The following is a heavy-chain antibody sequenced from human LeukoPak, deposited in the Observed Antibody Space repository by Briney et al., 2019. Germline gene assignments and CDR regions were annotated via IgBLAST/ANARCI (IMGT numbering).Heavy chain of an antibody. CDR3: ARGNTYGSYFGY. CDR2: FYHGGST. Sequence: SETLSLTCTVSGYSISTGYYWDWIRQPPGKGLEWIGTFYHGGSTYYNPSLKSRVTISVDTSKNQFSLKLSSVTAADTAVYYCARGNTYGSYFGYWGQGTLVTVSS. D-gene: IGHD1-26*01. CDR1: GYSISTGYY. J-gene: IGHJ4*02. V-gene: IGHV4-38-2*02.